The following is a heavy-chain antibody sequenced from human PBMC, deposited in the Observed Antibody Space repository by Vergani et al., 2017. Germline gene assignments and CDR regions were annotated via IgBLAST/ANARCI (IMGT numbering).Heavy chain of an antibody. Sequence: QLQLQQSGPGLVKPSETLFLTCTVSADSISSGSYYWGWIRQPPGKSLEWIGSIYYSGLTYYNPSRKSRVAISVDTSKNQFSLKVTSVTAADTAVYCCARQRPGSGWSPGDFDDWGQGILVTVSS. D-gene: IGHD6-19*01. CDR2: IYYSGLT. CDR1: ADSISSGSYY. J-gene: IGHJ4*02. V-gene: IGHV4-39*01. CDR3: ARQRPGSGWSPGDFDD.